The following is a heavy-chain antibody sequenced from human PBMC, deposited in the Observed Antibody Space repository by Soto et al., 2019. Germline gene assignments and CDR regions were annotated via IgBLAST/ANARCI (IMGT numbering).Heavy chain of an antibody. CDR1: GFTFSSYG. CDR2: IFAGGIT. Sequence: LRLSCEASGFTFSSYGMTWVRQAPGKGLEWVSTIFAGGITFYADSVKGRFTISRDNSQNTLYLQMTRLRVDDTALYYCAKDGSYYDFDYWGKGTQVTVSS. V-gene: IGHV3-23*01. J-gene: IGHJ4*02. D-gene: IGHD3-10*01. CDR3: AKDGSYYDFDY.